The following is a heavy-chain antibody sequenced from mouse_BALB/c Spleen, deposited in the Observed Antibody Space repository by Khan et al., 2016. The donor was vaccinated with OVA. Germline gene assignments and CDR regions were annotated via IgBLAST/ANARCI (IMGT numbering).Heavy chain of an antibody. CDR2: INPSNGYT. Sequence: QVQLQHSGAELARPGASVKMSCKASGYTFTSYTIHWIKERPGQGLEWIGYINPSNGYTNYNQKFKDKATLTTDKSSTTAYLQLSSLTSDDSAVYNCVRDGAYHRNDGWFAYWGQGTLVTVSA. CDR3: VRDGAYHRNDGWFAY. CDR1: GYTFTSYT. J-gene: IGHJ3*01. D-gene: IGHD2-14*01. V-gene: IGHV1-4*01.